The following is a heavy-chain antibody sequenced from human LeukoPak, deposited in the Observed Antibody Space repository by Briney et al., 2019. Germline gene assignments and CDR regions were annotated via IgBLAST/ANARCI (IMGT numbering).Heavy chain of an antibody. CDR1: GFTFDDYA. J-gene: IGHJ3*02. CDR3: ATQYYDILCCDAFDI. CDR2: ISWNSGSI. Sequence: PGGSLRLSCAASGFTFDDYAMHWVRQAPGKGLEWVSGISWNSGSIGYADSVKGRFTISRDNAKNSLYLQMNSLRAEDTALYYCATQYYDILCCDAFDIWGQGTMVTVSS. D-gene: IGHD3-9*01. V-gene: IGHV3-9*01.